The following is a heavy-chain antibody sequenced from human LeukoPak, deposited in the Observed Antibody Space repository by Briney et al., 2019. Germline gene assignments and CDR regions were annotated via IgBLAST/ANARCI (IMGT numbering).Heavy chain of an antibody. J-gene: IGHJ4*02. Sequence: SETPSLTCAVYGGSFSGYYWSWIRQPPGKGLEWIGGINHSGSTNYNPSLKSRVTISVDTSKNQFSLKLSSVTAADTAVYYCARGPFYSSGSKPFDYWGQGTLVTVSS. CDR1: GGSFSGYY. CDR3: ARGPFYSSGSKPFDY. D-gene: IGHD6-19*01. CDR2: INHSGST. V-gene: IGHV4-34*01.